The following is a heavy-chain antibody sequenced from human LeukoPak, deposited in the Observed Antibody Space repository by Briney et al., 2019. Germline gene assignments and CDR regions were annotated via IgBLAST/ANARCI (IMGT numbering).Heavy chain of an antibody. Sequence: QAGASLRLSCAASGFGFGGYCMTWVRQAPGKGLEWVSAVCGSNTGSGSDTYYAESVKGWFTISKDNTQNLLHLQMHRLSAEDAAIYYCAFSTLTTGYHGLDVWGPGTTVTVSS. D-gene: IGHD4-17*01. V-gene: IGHV3-23*01. CDR2: NTGSGSDT. CDR1: GFGFGGYC. J-gene: IGHJ6*02. CDR3: AFSTLTTGYHGLDV.